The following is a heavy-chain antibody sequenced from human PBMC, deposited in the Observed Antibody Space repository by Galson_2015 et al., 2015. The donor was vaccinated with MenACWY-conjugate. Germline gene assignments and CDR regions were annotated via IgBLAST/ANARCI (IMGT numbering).Heavy chain of an antibody. V-gene: IGHV3-53*01. J-gene: IGHJ6*02. CDR2: LYSGGSA. CDR1: GLTVSSNY. Sequence: SLRLSCAASGLTVSSNYMSWVRQAPGKGLEWVSDLYSGGSAYYADSAKERYTISRDHSKNTLYLQITSLRAEDTAVSYCATDQVAITMRRGVSASCHYGIDDWGQGTPVTVSS. D-gene: IGHD3-10*01. CDR3: ATDQVAITMRRGVSASCHYGIDD.